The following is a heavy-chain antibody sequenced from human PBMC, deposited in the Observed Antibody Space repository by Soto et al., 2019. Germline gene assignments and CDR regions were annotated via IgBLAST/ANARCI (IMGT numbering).Heavy chain of an antibody. D-gene: IGHD6-13*01. CDR2: IIPILGIA. CDR3: ARDRGIAAAGTLDY. V-gene: IGHV1-69*08. Sequence: QVQLVQSGAEVKKPGSSVKVSCKASGGTFSSYTISWVRQAPGQGLEWMGRIIPILGIANYAQKFQGRVTITADNYTSTAYMELSSLRSEDTAVYYCARDRGIAAAGTLDYWGQGTLVTVSS. CDR1: GGTFSSYT. J-gene: IGHJ4*02.